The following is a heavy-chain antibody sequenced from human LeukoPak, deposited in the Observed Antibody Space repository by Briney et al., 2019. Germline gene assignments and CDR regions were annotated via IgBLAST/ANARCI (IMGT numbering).Heavy chain of an antibody. Sequence: SETLSLTCTVSGGSISSYYWSWIRQPPGKGLEWIGYIYYSGSTNYNPSLKSRVTISVDTSMNQFSLKLSSVTAADTAVYYCARGISPGIAVAGYFDPWGQGTLVTVSS. CDR1: GGSISSYY. D-gene: IGHD6-13*01. V-gene: IGHV4-59*01. CDR3: ARGISPGIAVAGYFDP. J-gene: IGHJ5*02. CDR2: IYYSGST.